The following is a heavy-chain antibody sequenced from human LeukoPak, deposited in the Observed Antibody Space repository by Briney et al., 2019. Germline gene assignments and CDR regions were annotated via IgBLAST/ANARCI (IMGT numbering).Heavy chain of an antibody. D-gene: IGHD3-22*01. Sequence: APVKVSFRASGGTFTSYAISWVRQAPGQGLEWMGRIIVVFGRANYAEKFQGRVTITADKSTSTAYMELSSLRSADTAVYYCASTLYYYDSSGYYYGMNAWGQGTTVTVSS. V-gene: IGHV1-69*04. CDR1: GGTFTSYA. CDR2: IIVVFGRA. CDR3: ASTLYYYDSSGYYYGMNA. J-gene: IGHJ6*02.